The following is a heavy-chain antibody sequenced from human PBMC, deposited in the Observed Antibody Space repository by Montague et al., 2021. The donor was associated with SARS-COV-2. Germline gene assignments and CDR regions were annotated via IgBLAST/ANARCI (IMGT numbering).Heavy chain of an antibody. CDR1: GYTFINYG. CDR2: ISAYHGNT. J-gene: IGHJ3*02. V-gene: IGHV1-18*01. Sequence: SVKVSCKASGYTFINYGISWVRQAPGQGLEWMGWISAYHGNTNYAQKXQVRVTMTTDTSTSTAYMELRSLRSDDTAVYYCARDPIVVVPAAIRDAFDIWGQGTMVTVSS. D-gene: IGHD2-2*01. CDR3: ARDPIVVVPAAIRDAFDI.